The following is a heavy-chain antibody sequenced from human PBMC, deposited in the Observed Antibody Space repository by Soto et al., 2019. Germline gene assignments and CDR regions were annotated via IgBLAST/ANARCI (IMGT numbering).Heavy chain of an antibody. V-gene: IGHV1-69*04. CDR2: VNPIVSMS. D-gene: IGHD3-10*01. Sequence: QVQLVQSGAEVKRPGSSVKVSCKASGDTFNFYSINWVRQAPGLGLEWMGRVNPIVSMSNYAQRFQGRVTMPADKSTSTAYTELSGLRSEDTAIYYCATSYGSGYRAFDYWGQGALVTVSS. J-gene: IGHJ4*02. CDR3: ATSYGSGYRAFDY. CDR1: GDTFNFYS.